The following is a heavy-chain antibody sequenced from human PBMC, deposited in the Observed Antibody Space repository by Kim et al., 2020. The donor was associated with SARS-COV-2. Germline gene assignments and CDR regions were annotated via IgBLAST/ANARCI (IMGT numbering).Heavy chain of an antibody. CDR2: IYYSGST. Sequence: SYPLSLPFPVSFGSISSGGYYWSWIRQHPGKGLEWIGYIYYSGSTYYNPSLKSRVTISVDTSKNQFSLKLSSVTAADTAVYYCARDQGHILTGILGAFDIWGQGTMVTVSS. CDR1: FGSISSGGYY. D-gene: IGHD3-9*01. CDR3: ARDQGHILTGILGAFDI. V-gene: IGHV4-31*03. J-gene: IGHJ3*02.